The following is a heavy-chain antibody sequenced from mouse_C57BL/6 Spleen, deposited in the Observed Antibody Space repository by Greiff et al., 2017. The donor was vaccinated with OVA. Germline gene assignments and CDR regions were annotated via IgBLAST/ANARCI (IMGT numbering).Heavy chain of an antibody. CDR3: ASPSTMVREAWCAY. Sequence: QVQLQQSGPGLVQPSQSLSITCTVSGFSLTSYGVHWVRQSPGKGLEWLGVIWSGGSTDYNAAFISRLSISKDNSKSQVFFKMNSLQADDTAIYYCASPSTMVREAWCAYWGQGTLVTVSA. CDR2: IWSGGST. CDR1: GFSLTSYG. D-gene: IGHD2-2*01. V-gene: IGHV2-2*01. J-gene: IGHJ3*01.